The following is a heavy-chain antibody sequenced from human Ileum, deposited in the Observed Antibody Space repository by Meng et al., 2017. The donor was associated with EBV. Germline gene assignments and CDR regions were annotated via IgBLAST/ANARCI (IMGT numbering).Heavy chain of an antibody. CDR1: GYNFINHH. Sequence: QGQLVQSGAEVKKPGALMKVSCKASGYNFINHHMHWVRQAPGQGFEWLGIIDPKSGSASYAQKFQDRVTLTRDTSTSTVHMELSSLRSDDTAVYYCARDRDIYLTYYFDFWGPGTLVTVSS. CDR3: ARDRDIYLTYYFDF. V-gene: IGHV1-46*01. CDR2: IDPKSGSA. J-gene: IGHJ4*02. D-gene: IGHD2-21*01.